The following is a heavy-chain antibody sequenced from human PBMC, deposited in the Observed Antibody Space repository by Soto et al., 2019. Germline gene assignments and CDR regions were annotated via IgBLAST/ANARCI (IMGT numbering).Heavy chain of an antibody. J-gene: IGHJ4*02. Sequence: PSETLSLTCTVSGGSISSYYWSWIRQPPGKGLEWIGYIYYSGSTNYNPSLKRRVTISVDTSKNQFSLKLSSVTAAATAVYYCARRYGDCFDYWGQGTLVTVSS. D-gene: IGHD4-17*01. CDR3: ARRYGDCFDY. CDR1: GGSISSYY. CDR2: IYYSGST. V-gene: IGHV4-59*08.